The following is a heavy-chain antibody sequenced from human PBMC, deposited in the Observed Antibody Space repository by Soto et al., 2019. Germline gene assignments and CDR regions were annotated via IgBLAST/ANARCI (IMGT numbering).Heavy chain of an antibody. CDR1: GFSFTAYW. D-gene: IGHD2-8*01. CDR2: IYPGDSDT. Sequence: WESLKISCKGSGFSFTAYWIGWMRQMPGKGLEWMGFIYPGDSDTRYSPSFQGQVTISADKSISTEYLQWSSLQASDSAMYYRVRLADCSNGVCYRFDYWGQGTLVTVSS. V-gene: IGHV5-51*01. CDR3: VRLADCSNGVCYRFDY. J-gene: IGHJ4*02.